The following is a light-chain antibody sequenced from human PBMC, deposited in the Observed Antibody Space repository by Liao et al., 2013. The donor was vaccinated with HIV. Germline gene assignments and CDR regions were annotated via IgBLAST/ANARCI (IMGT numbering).Light chain of an antibody. CDR1: KLDTIY. J-gene: IGLJ2*01. V-gene: IGLV3-1*01. Sequence: SYELTQPPSMSVSPGQTASITCSGDKLDTIYASYCQRGPGLSPVLVIYQDSKRPSGIPGRFSGSSSGNTGTLTISGTQPMDEADYYCQAWDSSTRGHVVFGGGTKADR. CDR2: QDS. CDR3: QAWDSSTRGHVV.